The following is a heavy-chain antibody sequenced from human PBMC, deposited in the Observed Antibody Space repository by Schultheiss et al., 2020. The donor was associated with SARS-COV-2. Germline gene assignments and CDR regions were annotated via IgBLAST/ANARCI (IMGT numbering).Heavy chain of an antibody. Sequence: ASVKVSCKASGYTFTSYAMNWVRQAPGQGLEWMGRINPNSGGTNYAQKFQGRVTMTRDTSISTAYMELSRLRSDDTAVYYCARALGSPYTSPRFDPWGQGTLVTVSS. CDR2: INPNSGGT. CDR1: GYTFTSYA. J-gene: IGHJ5*02. D-gene: IGHD2-2*02. CDR3: ARALGSPYTSPRFDP. V-gene: IGHV1-2*06.